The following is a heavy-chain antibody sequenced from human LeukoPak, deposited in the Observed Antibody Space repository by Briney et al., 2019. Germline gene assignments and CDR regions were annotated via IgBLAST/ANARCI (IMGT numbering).Heavy chain of an antibody. V-gene: IGHV3-23*01. CDR3: AKFHPSTKIAVAGDFDY. Sequence: GGSLRLSCAASGFTFSSYAMSWVRQAPGKGLEWVSAISGSGGSTYYADSVKGRFTISRDNSKNTLYLQMNSLRAEDTAVYYCAKFHPSTKIAVAGDFDYWGQGTLVTVSS. D-gene: IGHD6-19*01. J-gene: IGHJ4*02. CDR1: GFTFSSYA. CDR2: ISGSGGST.